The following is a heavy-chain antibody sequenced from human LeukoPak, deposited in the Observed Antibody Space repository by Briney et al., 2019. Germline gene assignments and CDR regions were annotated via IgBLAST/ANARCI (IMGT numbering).Heavy chain of an antibody. D-gene: IGHD6-13*01. CDR1: GGSISSGGYY. J-gene: IGHJ5*02. CDR3: ASSIAAAGTGGWFDP. V-gene: IGHV4-31*03. Sequence: PSETLSLTCTVSGGSISSGGYYWSWIRQHPGKGLEWIGYIYYSGSTYYNPPLKSRVTISVDTSKNQFSLKLSSVAAADTAVYYCASSIAAAGTGGWFDPWGQGTLVTVSS. CDR2: IYYSGST.